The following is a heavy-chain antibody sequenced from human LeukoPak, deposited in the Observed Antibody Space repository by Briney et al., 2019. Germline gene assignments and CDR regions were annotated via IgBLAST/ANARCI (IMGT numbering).Heavy chain of an antibody. Sequence: SVKVSCKASGGTFSSYAISWVRQAPGQGLEWMGGIIPIFTTANYAQKFQGRVTITADESTSTAYMELSSLRSEDTAVYYCARDTRHRYCSSTICYRGWLDPWGQGTLVTVSS. CDR1: GGTFSSYA. D-gene: IGHD2-2*01. CDR2: IIPIFTTA. J-gene: IGHJ5*02. V-gene: IGHV1-69*13. CDR3: ARDTRHRYCSSTICYRGWLDP.